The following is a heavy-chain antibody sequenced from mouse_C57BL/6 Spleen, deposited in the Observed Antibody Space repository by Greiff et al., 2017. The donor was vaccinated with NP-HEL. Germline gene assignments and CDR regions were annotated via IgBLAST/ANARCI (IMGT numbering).Heavy chain of an antibody. V-gene: IGHV3-6*01. Sequence: ESGPGLVKPSQSLSLTCSVTGYSITSGYYWNWIRQFPGNKLEWMGYISYDGSNNYNPSLKNRISITRDTSKNQFFLKLNSVTTEDTATYYCARGSYYSNYEDYWGQGTTLTVSS. J-gene: IGHJ2*01. CDR3: ARGSYYSNYEDY. CDR2: ISYDGSN. D-gene: IGHD2-5*01. CDR1: GYSITSGYY.